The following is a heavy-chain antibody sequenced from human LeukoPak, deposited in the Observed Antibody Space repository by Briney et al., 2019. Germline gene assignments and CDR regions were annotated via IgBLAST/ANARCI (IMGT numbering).Heavy chain of an antibody. V-gene: IGHV3-21*01. D-gene: IGHD3-16*01. J-gene: IGHJ4*02. CDR3: ARALSQVGGVGLDY. CDR2: ISTSSSYI. Sequence: GGSLRLSCAASGFTFSNYYMNWVRQAPGKGLEWVSSISTSSSYIYYADSVKGRFTISRDNAKNSVYLQMNSLRAEDTAVYYCARALSQVGGVGLDYWGQGTLVTVSS. CDR1: GFTFSNYY.